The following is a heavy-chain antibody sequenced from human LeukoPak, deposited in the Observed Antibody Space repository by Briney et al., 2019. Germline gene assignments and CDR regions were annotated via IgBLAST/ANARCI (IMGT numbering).Heavy chain of an antibody. D-gene: IGHD3-9*01. CDR2: SYTSGST. J-gene: IGHJ4*02. Sequence: PSETLSLTCTVSGYSISNYYWTWIRRPAGEGLEWFGRSYTSGSTNYYPSLNSRVTTSVDTSKNQFSLKLSSVTAADTAVYYCARVDTDESYWGQGTLVTVSS. CDR3: ARVDTDESY. CDR1: GYSISNYY. V-gene: IGHV4-4*07.